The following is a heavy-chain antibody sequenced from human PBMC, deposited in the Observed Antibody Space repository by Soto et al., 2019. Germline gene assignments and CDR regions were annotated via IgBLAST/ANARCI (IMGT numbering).Heavy chain of an antibody. D-gene: IGHD3-22*01. Sequence: PSETLSLTCTVSGGSISSYYWSWIRQPPGKGLEWIGYIYYSGSTNYNPSLKSRVTISVDKSKNQFSLKLSSVTAADTAVYYCARALRYYDSSGHTLGFFDPWGQGTLVTVSS. CDR1: GGSISSYY. CDR3: ARALRYYDSSGHTLGFFDP. V-gene: IGHV4-59*12. J-gene: IGHJ5*02. CDR2: IYYSGST.